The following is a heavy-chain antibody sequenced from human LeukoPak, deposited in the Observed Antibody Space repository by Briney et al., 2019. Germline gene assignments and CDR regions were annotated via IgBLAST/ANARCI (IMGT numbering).Heavy chain of an antibody. D-gene: IGHD6-19*01. CDR2: IYSGGST. CDR3: ASSSGWPLFVY. Sequence: GGSLRLSCAASGFTVSSNYMSWVRQALGKGLEWVSVIYSGGSTYYADSVKGRFTISRDNSKSTLYLKMNSLRAEDTAVYYCASSSGWPLFVYWGQGTLVTVSS. CDR1: GFTVSSNY. V-gene: IGHV3-53*01. J-gene: IGHJ4*02.